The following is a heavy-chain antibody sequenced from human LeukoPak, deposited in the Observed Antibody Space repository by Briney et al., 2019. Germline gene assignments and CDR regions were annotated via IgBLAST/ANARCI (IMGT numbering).Heavy chain of an antibody. V-gene: IGHV5-51*01. CDR1: GYSFTSYW. J-gene: IGHJ4*02. D-gene: IGHD4-11*01. CDR3: ARGHFYSRSAEGFDY. CDR2: IFPGDSDI. Sequence: GESLKISCKGSGYSFTSYWIGWVRQMPGKGLEWMGIIFPGDSDIRYSPSFQGQVTISADKSISTAYLQWSSLKASDIAMYYCARGHFYSRSAEGFDYWGQGTLVTVSS.